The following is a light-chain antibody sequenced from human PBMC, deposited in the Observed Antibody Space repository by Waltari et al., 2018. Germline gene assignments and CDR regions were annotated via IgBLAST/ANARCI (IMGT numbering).Light chain of an antibody. CDR3: QQSYSTPPT. J-gene: IGKJ5*01. CDR2: AAS. V-gene: IGKV1-39*01. CDR1: QSISSY. Sequence: DIQMTQSPSSLSASVGDRVTITCRASQSISSYLNCYQQKPGKAPKLLIYAASSLPSGVPSRFSGSGSGTDFTLTISSLQPEDFATYYCQQSYSTPPTFGQGTRLEIK.